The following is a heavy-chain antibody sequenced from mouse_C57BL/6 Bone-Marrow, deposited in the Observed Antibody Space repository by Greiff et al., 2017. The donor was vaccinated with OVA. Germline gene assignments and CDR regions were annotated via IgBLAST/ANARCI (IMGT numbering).Heavy chain of an antibody. D-gene: IGHD3-3*01. J-gene: IGHJ3*01. CDR1: GYTFTSYT. V-gene: IGHV1-4*01. Sequence: QVQLQQSGAELARPGASVKMSCKASGYTFTSYTMHWVKQRPGQGLEWIGYINPSSGYTKYNQKFKDKATLTADKSSSTAYMQLSSLTSEDSAVDYCARRGTWVFFAYWGQGTLVTVSA. CDR2: INPSSGYT. CDR3: ARRGTWVFFAY.